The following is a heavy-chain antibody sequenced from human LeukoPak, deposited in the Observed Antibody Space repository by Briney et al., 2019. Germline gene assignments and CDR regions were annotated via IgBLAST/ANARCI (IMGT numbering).Heavy chain of an antibody. CDR2: IKPDGSDT. CDR3: ARGKYGGYFIDY. J-gene: IGHJ4*02. D-gene: IGHD5-12*01. V-gene: IGHV3-74*01. Sequence: GGSLRLSCGASGFTFTTHSIHWVRQAPGKGLVWVSRIKPDGSDTNYADSVKGRFTISRDNAKNTVYLQMNSLRAEDTAVYYCARGKYGGYFIDYWGQGTLVTVSS. CDR1: GFTFTTHS.